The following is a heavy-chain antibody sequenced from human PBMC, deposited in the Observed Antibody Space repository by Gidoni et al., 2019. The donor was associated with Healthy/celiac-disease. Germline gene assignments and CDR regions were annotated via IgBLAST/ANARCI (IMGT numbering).Heavy chain of an antibody. D-gene: IGHD2-2*02. V-gene: IGHV1-69*01. CDR3: ARNVLRQRCSSTSCYTGFDY. CDR2: IIPIFGTA. J-gene: IGHJ4*02. CDR1: GGTFSSYA. Sequence: QVQLVQSGAEVKKPGSSVKVSCKASGGTFSSYAISWVRQAPGQGLEWMGGIIPIFGTANYAQKFQGRVTITADESTSTAYMELSSLRSEDTAVYYCARNVLRQRCSSTSCYTGFDYWGQGTLVTVSS.